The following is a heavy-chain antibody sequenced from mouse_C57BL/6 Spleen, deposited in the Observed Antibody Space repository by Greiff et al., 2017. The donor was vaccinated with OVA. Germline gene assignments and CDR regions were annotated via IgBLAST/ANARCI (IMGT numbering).Heavy chain of an antibody. CDR2: IDPSDSYT. Sequence: QVQLQQPGAELVMPGASVKLSCKASGYTFTSYWMHWVKQRPGQGLEWIGEIDPSDSYTNYNQKFKGKSTLTVDKSSSTAYMQLSSLTAEDSADYYCAREAYGSSYGFAYWGQGTLVTVSA. D-gene: IGHD1-1*01. J-gene: IGHJ3*01. CDR3: AREAYGSSYGFAY. V-gene: IGHV1-69*01. CDR1: GYTFTSYW.